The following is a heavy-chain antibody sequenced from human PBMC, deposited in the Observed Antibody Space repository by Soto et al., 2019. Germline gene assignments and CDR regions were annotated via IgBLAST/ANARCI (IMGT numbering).Heavy chain of an antibody. Sequence: EVQLLESGGGLVQPGGSLRLSCAASGFTFSSYGMSWVRQAPGKGLEWVSSISGSGGGTYYADSVKGRFTISRDNPKNTLYLQMSSLRAEDTAVYYCANRNDYGSGSYFPFDHWGQGTLVTVSS. CDR2: ISGSGGGT. V-gene: IGHV3-23*01. D-gene: IGHD3-10*01. J-gene: IGHJ4*02. CDR1: GFTFSSYG. CDR3: ANRNDYGSGSYFPFDH.